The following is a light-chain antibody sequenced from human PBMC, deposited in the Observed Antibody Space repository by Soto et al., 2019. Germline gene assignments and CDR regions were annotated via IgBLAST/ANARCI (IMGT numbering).Light chain of an antibody. V-gene: IGLV1-40*01. CDR3: QSYDSSRSGWV. Sequence: QAVVTQPPSVSGSPGQRVTISCTGSSSNIGAGYDVHWYQQLPGTAPKLLIYGNSNRPSGVPDRFSGSKSGTSASLAITGLQAEDEADYYCQSYDSSRSGWVFGGGTKVTVL. CDR2: GNS. J-gene: IGLJ3*02. CDR1: SSNIGAGYD.